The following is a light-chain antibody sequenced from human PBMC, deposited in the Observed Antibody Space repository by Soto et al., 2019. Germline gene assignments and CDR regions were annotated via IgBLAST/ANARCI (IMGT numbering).Light chain of an antibody. J-gene: IGKJ1*01. Sequence: DFVLTQSPDSLAVSLGERATINCKSSQSVLYSPNNKNYLAWYQQKPGQPPKLLIYWASTRESGVPDRFSGSWSGTDFTLTISSLQAEDVAVYYCQQYYSTPQTFGQGTKVEAK. CDR1: QSVLYSPNNKNY. CDR3: QQYYSTPQT. V-gene: IGKV4-1*01. CDR2: WAS.